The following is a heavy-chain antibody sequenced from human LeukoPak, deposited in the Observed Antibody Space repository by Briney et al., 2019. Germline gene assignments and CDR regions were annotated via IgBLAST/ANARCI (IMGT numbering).Heavy chain of an antibody. CDR2: INSDGSST. J-gene: IGHJ4*02. V-gene: IGHV3-74*01. CDR3: ERVVLGSGSLY. D-gene: IGHD6-19*01. Sequence: PGGSLRLSCAASGFTFSSYWMHWVRQAPGKGLVWVSRINSDGSSTSYADSVKGRFTISRDNAKNTLYLQMNSLRAEDTAVYYCERVVLGSGSLYWGQGTLVTVSS. CDR1: GFTFSSYW.